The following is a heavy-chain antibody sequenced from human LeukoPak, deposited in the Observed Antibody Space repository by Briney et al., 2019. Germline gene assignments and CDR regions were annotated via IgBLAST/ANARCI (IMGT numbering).Heavy chain of an antibody. Sequence: PGGSLRLSCAASGLTVSSNYMSWVRQAPGKGLEWVSIIYSGGSTYYADSVKGRFTISRDNSKNTLYLQMNSLRAEDTAVYYCARANSGYDSFDYWGQGTLVTVSS. CDR1: GLTVSSNY. V-gene: IGHV3-53*01. CDR3: ARANSGYDSFDY. CDR2: IYSGGST. D-gene: IGHD5-12*01. J-gene: IGHJ4*02.